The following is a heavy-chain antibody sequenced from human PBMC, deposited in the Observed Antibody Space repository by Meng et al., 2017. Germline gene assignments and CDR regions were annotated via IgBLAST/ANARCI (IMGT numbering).Heavy chain of an antibody. D-gene: IGHD1-1*01. Sequence: VLLVEAGGCLVQPAGSLRFSSAASGFTFNNYWLHWLRKVPGNGLVWVSRISGDGSITNYADSVKGRFTISRDNAKNTLYLQMNSLRPEDTAVYYCLDEAPRSDYWGQGSLVTVSS. J-gene: IGHJ4*02. CDR1: GFTFNNYW. CDR2: ISGDGSIT. CDR3: LDEAPRSDY. V-gene: IGHV3-74*01.